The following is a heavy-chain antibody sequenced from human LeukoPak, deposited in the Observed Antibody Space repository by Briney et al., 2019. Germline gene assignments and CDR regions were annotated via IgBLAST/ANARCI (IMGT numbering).Heavy chain of an antibody. V-gene: IGHV4-34*01. J-gene: IGHJ4*02. CDR1: GFTFSSYA. CDR3: ARGPIFHTAMATGIDY. D-gene: IGHD5-18*01. CDR2: INHSGST. Sequence: GSLRLSCAASGFTFSSYAMSWIRQPPGKGLEWIGEINHSGSTNYNPSLRSRVTISVDTSKNQFSLKLSSVTAADTAVYYCARGPIFHTAMATGIDYWGQGTLVTVSS.